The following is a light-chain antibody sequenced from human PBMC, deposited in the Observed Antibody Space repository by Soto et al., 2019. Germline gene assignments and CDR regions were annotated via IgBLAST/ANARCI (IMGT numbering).Light chain of an antibody. CDR1: SSNIGRNY. CDR2: RNN. Sequence: QSVLTQPPSASGTPGQRVTISCSGSSSNIGRNYVYWYQQLPGTAPKLLIYRNNQRPSGVPDRFSGSKSGTSASLAISGLRSEDEADYDCTAWDGSLSVGVFGGGTKLTVL. J-gene: IGLJ3*02. V-gene: IGLV1-47*01. CDR3: TAWDGSLSVGV.